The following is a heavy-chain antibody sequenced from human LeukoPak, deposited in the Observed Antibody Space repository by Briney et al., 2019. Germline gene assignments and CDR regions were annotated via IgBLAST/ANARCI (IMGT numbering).Heavy chain of an antibody. CDR3: ARHRAYSSSSPFDY. D-gene: IGHD6-6*01. CDR1: GGSISSYY. Sequence: SETLSLTCTVSGGSISSYYWSWIRQPPGKGLEWSGYIYYSGSTNYNPSLKSRVTMFVDMSKNQFSLRLSSVTAADTAVYYCARHRAYSSSSPFDYWGQGTLVTVSS. CDR2: IYYSGST. V-gene: IGHV4-59*08. J-gene: IGHJ4*02.